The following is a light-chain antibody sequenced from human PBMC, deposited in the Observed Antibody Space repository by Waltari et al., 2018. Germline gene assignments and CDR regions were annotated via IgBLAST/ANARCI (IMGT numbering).Light chain of an antibody. CDR3: SSYIRISASWV. Sequence: QSALTQPVSVSGSPGQLITISCTGTSSDVGGFNYVSWYQHHPGKAPKLMIYDVTKRPSGVSNRFSGSGSGNTASLTISGLQSEDEAYYYCSSYIRISASWVFGGGTKLTVL. V-gene: IGLV2-14*03. CDR2: DVT. CDR1: SSDVGGFNY. J-gene: IGLJ3*02.